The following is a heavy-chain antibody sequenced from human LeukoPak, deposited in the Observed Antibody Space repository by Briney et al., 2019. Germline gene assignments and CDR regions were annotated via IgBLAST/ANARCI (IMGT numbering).Heavy chain of an antibody. Sequence: PSETLSLTCTVSGGSISSGDYYWGWIRQPPGKGLEWIGSISYSGSTHYNPSLKSRVTISVDTSKNQFSLKLNSVTAADTAVYYCARQKILFCGGDCAGDSWGQGTLVTVSS. V-gene: IGHV4-39*07. J-gene: IGHJ4*02. CDR3: ARQKILFCGGDCAGDS. D-gene: IGHD2-21*02. CDR2: ISYSGST. CDR1: GGSISSGDYY.